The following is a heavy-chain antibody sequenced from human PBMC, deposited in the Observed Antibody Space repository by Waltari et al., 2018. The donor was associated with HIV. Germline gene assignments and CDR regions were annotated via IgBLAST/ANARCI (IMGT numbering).Heavy chain of an antibody. CDR3: TVSSQIEYKY. D-gene: IGHD1-20*01. CDR2: IRTKANNYAT. V-gene: IGHV3-73*01. CDR1: GFIFVDAA. Sequence: EVQLVVSGGALVQPGESLKLSCAASGFIFVDAARHWVRPAPGKGLEWVGRIRTKANNYATAYGASVKGRFTISRDDSSNTTFLQMNSLKIDDTAVYYCTVSSQIEYKYWGQGTLVTVSS. J-gene: IGHJ4*02.